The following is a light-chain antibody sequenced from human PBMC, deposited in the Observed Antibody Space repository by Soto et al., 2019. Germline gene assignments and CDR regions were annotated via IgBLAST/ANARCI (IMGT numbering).Light chain of an antibody. CDR1: HGIGTA. CDR3: QHYSDWPLT. V-gene: IGKV3-15*01. Sequence: EIVMTQSPATLSVSPGEGATLSCRASHGIGTALAWYQQKPGQTPRLLMYGASIRATGVPARFSGSASGTEVTLTITSLQSEDFAVYYCQHYSDWPLTFGGGTKVESK. J-gene: IGKJ4*01. CDR2: GAS.